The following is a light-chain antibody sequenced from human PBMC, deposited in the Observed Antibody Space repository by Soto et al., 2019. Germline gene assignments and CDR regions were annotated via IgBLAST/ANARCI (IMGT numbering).Light chain of an antibody. CDR2: GAS. CDR3: QQYHDSRLT. V-gene: IGKV3-20*01. Sequence: ETVLTQSPGTLSLSPGERATLSCRASQTVGSYLAWYRQKPGQAPSLLVYGASRRATGVPGRFSGSGSGTDFTLTISVLEPDDFALYXCQQYHDSRLTFGQGTTVEI. J-gene: IGKJ1*01. CDR1: QTVGSY.